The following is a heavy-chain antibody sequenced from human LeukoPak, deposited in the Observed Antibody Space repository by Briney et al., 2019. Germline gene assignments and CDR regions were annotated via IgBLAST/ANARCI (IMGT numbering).Heavy chain of an antibody. D-gene: IGHD5-12*01. CDR3: ARLPLTARLHFEY. CDR1: GFTFNTYW. V-gene: IGHV3-7*05. Sequence: GGSLRLSCAASGFTFNTYWMSWVRQAPGKGLEWVANIKEDGSEKYYVDFVKGRFTISRDNAKNSLYLQVNSLRVEDTAVYYCARLPLTARLHFEYWGQGTLVTVSS. CDR2: IKEDGSEK. J-gene: IGHJ4*02.